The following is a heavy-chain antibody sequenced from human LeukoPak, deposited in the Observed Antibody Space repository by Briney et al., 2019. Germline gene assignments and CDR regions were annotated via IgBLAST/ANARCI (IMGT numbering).Heavy chain of an antibody. CDR2: IKQDGSEK. CDR1: GFTFSSYW. CDR3: ARDFYSSSWYDYFDY. J-gene: IGHJ4*02. V-gene: IGHV3-7*01. D-gene: IGHD6-13*01. Sequence: GGSLRLSWAASGFTFSSYWMTWVRQAPAKGLEWVANIKQDGSEKYYVDSVKGRFTISRDNAKNSLYLQMNSLRAEDTAVYYCARDFYSSSWYDYFDYWGQGTLVTVSS.